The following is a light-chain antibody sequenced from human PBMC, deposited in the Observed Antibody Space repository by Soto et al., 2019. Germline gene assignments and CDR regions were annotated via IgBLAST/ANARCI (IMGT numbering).Light chain of an antibody. CDR1: QSVFFGSNNKNY. Sequence: DIVMTQSPDSLAVSLGERATINCKSSQSVFFGSNNKNYLAWYQQNPGQPPKLLIYWASTRESGVPDRFSGSGSGTGCILTISSLQAEDVAVYYCQQYYISPVTFGPGTRVDVK. J-gene: IGKJ3*01. CDR3: QQYYISPVT. CDR2: WAS. V-gene: IGKV4-1*01.